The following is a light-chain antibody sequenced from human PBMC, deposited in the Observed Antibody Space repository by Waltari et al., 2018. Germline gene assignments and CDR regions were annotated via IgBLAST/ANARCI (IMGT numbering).Light chain of an antibody. CDR3: QHYVSLPAT. J-gene: IGKJ1*01. CDR1: QSVSRT. CDR2: GAS. Sequence: EIVLTQSPGTLSLSPGERATLSCRASQSVSRTLAWYQQKPGQAPRLLIYGASTRATGIQERCGGGGSGTDFSVTISRLEPEEFAVYYCQHYVSLPATFGQGTKVESK. V-gene: IGKV3-20*01.